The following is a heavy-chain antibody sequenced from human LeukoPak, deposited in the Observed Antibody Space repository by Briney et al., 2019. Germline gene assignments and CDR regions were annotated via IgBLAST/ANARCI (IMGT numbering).Heavy chain of an antibody. J-gene: IGHJ6*03. CDR2: IYTSGST. Sequence: PSETLSLTCTVSGGSISSYCWSWIRQPPGKGLEWIGYIYTSGSTNYNPPLKSRVTISVDTSKNQFSLKLSSVTAADTAVYYCARHSLKYYYYMDVWGKGTTVTVSS. CDR1: GGSISSYC. V-gene: IGHV4-4*09. CDR3: ARHSLKYYYYMDV. D-gene: IGHD2/OR15-2a*01.